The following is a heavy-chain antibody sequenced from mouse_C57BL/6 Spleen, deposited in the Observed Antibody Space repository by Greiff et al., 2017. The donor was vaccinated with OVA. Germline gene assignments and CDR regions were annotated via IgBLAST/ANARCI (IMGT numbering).Heavy chain of an antibody. Sequence: QVQLKESGAELVRPGASVKLSCKASGYTFTDYYINWVKQRPGQGLEWIARIYPGSGNTYYNEKFKGKATLTAEKSSSTAYMQLSSLTSEDSAVYVCAREESMITTYYFDYWGQGTTLTVSS. D-gene: IGHD2-4*01. CDR3: AREESMITTYYFDY. J-gene: IGHJ2*01. CDR1: GYTFTDYY. V-gene: IGHV1-76*01. CDR2: IYPGSGNT.